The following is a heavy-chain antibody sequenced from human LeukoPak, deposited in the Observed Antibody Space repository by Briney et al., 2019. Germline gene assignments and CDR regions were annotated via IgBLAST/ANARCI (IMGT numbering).Heavy chain of an antibody. CDR3: ARVPPSSSWTFYYYYYMDV. CDR2: INPNSGGT. D-gene: IGHD6-13*01. Sequence: ASVKVSCKASGYTFTGYYMHWVRQAPGQGLEWMGWINPNSGGTNYAQKLQGRVTMTTDTSTSTAYMELRSLRSDDTAVYYCARVPPSSSWTFYYYYYMDVWGKGTTVTVSS. CDR1: GYTFTGYY. V-gene: IGHV1-2*02. J-gene: IGHJ6*03.